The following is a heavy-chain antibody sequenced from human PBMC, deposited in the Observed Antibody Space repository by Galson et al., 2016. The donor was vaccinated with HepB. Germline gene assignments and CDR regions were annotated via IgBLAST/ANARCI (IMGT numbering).Heavy chain of an antibody. J-gene: IGHJ4*02. D-gene: IGHD3-9*01. V-gene: IGHV4-4*02. CDR3: AKVSDILTAYSYYLDY. CDR2: IFHTGST. CDR1: GGSISSNNW. Sequence: SETLSLTCAVSGGSISSNNWWSWVRQPPGKGLEWIGEIFHTGSTNYNASLKSRLTMSIDKSENQFSLKLSSVTAADTAVYYCAKVSDILTAYSYYLDYWGQGILVTVSS.